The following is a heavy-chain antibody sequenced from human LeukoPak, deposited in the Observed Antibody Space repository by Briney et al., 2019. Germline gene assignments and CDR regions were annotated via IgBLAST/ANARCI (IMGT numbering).Heavy chain of an antibody. D-gene: IGHD3-10*01. J-gene: IGHJ5*02. CDR1: GFTFSSYS. CDR3: ARDGWFRDYNWFDP. V-gene: IGHV3-48*01. CDR2: ISSASNTI. Sequence: PGESLRLSCAASGFTFSSYSMNWVRQAPGKGLEWISYISSASNTIYYADSVKGRFTISRDNAKNSVYLQMNSLRAEDTAMYYCARDGWFRDYNWFDPWGQGTLVTVSS.